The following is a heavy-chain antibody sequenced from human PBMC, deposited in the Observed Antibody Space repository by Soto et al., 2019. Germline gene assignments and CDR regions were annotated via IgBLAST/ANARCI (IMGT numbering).Heavy chain of an antibody. CDR3: AKVPPPTVNYYFDS. D-gene: IGHD4-17*01. J-gene: IGHJ4*02. CDR2: ISGSGGST. Sequence: PWGCLRITGAECGSVFSGCARSMVRKAPGKGLEWVSAISGSGGSTYYADSVKGRFTISRDNSKNTLYLQMNSLRAEDTAVYYCAKVPPPTVNYYFDSWVQGTLVTVSS. V-gene: IGHV3-23*01. CDR1: GSVFSGCA.